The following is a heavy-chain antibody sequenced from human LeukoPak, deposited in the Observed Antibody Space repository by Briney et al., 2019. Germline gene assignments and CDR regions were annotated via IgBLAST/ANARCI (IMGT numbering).Heavy chain of an antibody. CDR2: IITTSRYI. Sequence: VSSIITTSRYIYYAHSGKGRFTIWREKAKNSMYLKMDSQRAEDTAVYYCARVSGWYSFDYWGQGTLVTVSS. J-gene: IGHJ4*02. V-gene: IGHV3-21*01. D-gene: IGHD6-19*01. CDR3: ARVSGWYSFDY.